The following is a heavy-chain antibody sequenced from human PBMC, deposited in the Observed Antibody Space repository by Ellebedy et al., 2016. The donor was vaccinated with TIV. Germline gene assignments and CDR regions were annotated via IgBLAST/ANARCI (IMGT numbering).Heavy chain of an antibody. D-gene: IGHD4-11*01. CDR3: ARFRYSNYYYMDV. J-gene: IGHJ6*03. Sequence: SETLSLTXTVSGGSISSYYWSWIRQPPGKGLEWIGYIYYSGSTNYNPSLKSRVTISVDTSKNQFSLKLSSVTAADTAVYYCARFRYSNYYYMDVWGKGTTVTVSS. CDR1: GGSISSYY. V-gene: IGHV4-59*01. CDR2: IYYSGST.